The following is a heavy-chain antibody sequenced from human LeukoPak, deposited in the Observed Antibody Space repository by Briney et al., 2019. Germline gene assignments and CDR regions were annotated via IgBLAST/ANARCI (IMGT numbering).Heavy chain of an antibody. D-gene: IGHD2-15*01. J-gene: IGHJ4*02. Sequence: SETLSLTCTDSGGSISRPYRSWTRQPPGQGLDWLGYIYYSGSTNYNPSLKGRVTISVDTSKNQFSLKLSSVTAADTAVYYCARVRYCSGGSCFDYWGQGTLVTVSS. V-gene: IGHV4-59*11. CDR2: IYYSGST. CDR1: GGSISRPY. CDR3: ARVRYCSGGSCFDY.